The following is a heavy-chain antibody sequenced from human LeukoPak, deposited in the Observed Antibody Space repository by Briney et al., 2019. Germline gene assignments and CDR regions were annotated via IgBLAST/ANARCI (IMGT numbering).Heavy chain of an antibody. V-gene: IGHV3-7*04. CDR1: GFPFSSYW. CDR3: TRVGYIDEGIDY. D-gene: IGHD5-24*01. CDR2: IKQDGSKK. Sequence: GGSLRLSCVASGFPFSSYWMTWVRQAPGKGLEWVANIKQDGSKKSYVDSVKGRFTISRDNAKNSLYLQMNSLRAKDTAIYYCTRVGYIDEGIDYWGQGTLVTVSS. J-gene: IGHJ4*02.